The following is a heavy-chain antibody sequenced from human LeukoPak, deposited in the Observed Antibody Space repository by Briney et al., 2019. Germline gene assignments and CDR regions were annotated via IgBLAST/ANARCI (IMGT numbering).Heavy chain of an antibody. Sequence: PSETLSLTCAVSGYSISSGCYWGWIRQPPGQGLEWIGSIYHSGSTYYNPSLKSRVTISVDTSKNQFSLKLSSVTAADTAVYYCARLRGRIVGATHDAFDIWGQGTMVTVSS. V-gene: IGHV4-38-2*01. CDR3: ARLRGRIVGATHDAFDI. CDR1: GYSISSGCY. D-gene: IGHD1-26*01. CDR2: IYHSGST. J-gene: IGHJ3*02.